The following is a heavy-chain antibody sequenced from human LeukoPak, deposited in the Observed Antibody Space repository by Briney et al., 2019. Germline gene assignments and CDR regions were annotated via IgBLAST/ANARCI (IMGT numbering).Heavy chain of an antibody. CDR2: ICYDGSNK. CDR3: ARDRTTGTTNWFDP. CDR1: GFTFSSYG. J-gene: IGHJ5*02. D-gene: IGHD1-1*01. Sequence: PGRSLRLSCAASGFTFSSYGMHWVRQAPGKGLEWVAVICYDGSNKYYADSVKGRLTISRDNSKNTLYLQMNSLRAEDTAVYYCARDRTTGTTNWFDPWGQGTLVTVSS. V-gene: IGHV3-33*01.